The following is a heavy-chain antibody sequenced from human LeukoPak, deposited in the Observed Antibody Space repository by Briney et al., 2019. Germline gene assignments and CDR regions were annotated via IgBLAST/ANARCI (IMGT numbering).Heavy chain of an antibody. D-gene: IGHD1-26*01. V-gene: IGHV3-48*04. Sequence: GGSLRLSCAGSGFTFKSHSMNWVRQAPGKGLEWVSSISSSGTTIYYADSVKGRFTISRDNAKNSLYLQMNSLRAEDTAVYYCARKSGSYYVFDYWGQGTLVTVSS. J-gene: IGHJ4*02. CDR3: ARKSGSYYVFDY. CDR2: ISSSGTTI. CDR1: GFTFKSHS.